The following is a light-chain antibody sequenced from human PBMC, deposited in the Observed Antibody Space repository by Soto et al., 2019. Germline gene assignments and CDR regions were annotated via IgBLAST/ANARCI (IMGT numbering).Light chain of an antibody. J-gene: IGKJ1*01. CDR1: QSVNSGF. CDR2: GIS. CDR3: QHYGDSVWT. V-gene: IGKV3-20*01. Sequence: ELVLTQSPGTLSLSPGEGATLSCRTSQSVNSGFLAWYQKKPGQAPRLLLYGISSRAIGIPDRFSGSGSGTDFTLTINRLEPDDFAVYYCQHYGDSVWTFGQGTKVDIK.